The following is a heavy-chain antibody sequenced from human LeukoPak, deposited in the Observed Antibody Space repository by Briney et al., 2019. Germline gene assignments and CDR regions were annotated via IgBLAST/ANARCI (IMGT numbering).Heavy chain of an antibody. CDR1: GFTFSSYA. CDR2: ISYDGTNK. J-gene: IGHJ4*02. D-gene: IGHD3-22*01. CDR3: ARDLTGWGESSGYSDY. V-gene: IGHV3-30*01. Sequence: GGSLRLSCAASGFTFSSYAMHWVRQAPGKGLEWEALISYDGTNKFYEDSVKGRFTISRDNSKNTLFLQVNSLRAEDTAVYYCARDLTGWGESSGYSDYWGQGTLVTVSS.